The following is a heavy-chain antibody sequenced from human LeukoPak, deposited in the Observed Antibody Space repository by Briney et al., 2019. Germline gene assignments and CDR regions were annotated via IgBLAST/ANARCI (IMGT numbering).Heavy chain of an antibody. CDR3: ARDRAAVAGTYYMDV. J-gene: IGHJ6*03. CDR2: ISSNGGST. D-gene: IGHD6-19*01. V-gene: IGHV3-64*01. CDR1: GFTFSSYA. Sequence: GGSLRLSCAASGFTFSSYAMHWVRQAPGKGLEYVSAISSNGGSTYYANSVKGRFTMSRDNSKNTLYLQMGSLRAEDMAVYYCARDRAAVAGTYYMDVWGKGTTVTVSS.